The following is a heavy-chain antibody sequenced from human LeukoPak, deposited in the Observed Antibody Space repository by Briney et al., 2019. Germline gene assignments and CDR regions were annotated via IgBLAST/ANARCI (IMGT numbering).Heavy chain of an antibody. D-gene: IGHD2-15*01. CDR1: GYTFTGYY. V-gene: IGHV1-2*02. J-gene: IGHJ5*02. CDR2: INPNNGNT. Sequence: ASVKVSCKASGYTFTGYYMHWVRQAPGQGLEWMGWINPNNGNTNYAQKFQGRVTMTRDTSISTAYMERSRVGSEDTAVYYCGRDRVGYCSGGSCYPNWFDPWGEGALVTVSS. CDR3: GRDRVGYCSGGSCYPNWFDP.